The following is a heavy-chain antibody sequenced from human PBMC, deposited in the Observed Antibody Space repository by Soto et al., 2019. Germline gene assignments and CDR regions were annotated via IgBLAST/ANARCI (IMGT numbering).Heavy chain of an antibody. J-gene: IGHJ4*02. CDR1: GFTFDNYA. Sequence: HPVGSLRLSCAASGFTFDNYAMHWVRQAPGKGLEWVSGISWNSNTIAYADSVKGRFTISSDNAKNSLYLQMNSLRAEDTAFYYCAKDTGPNWGQGTLVTVSS. CDR3: AKDTGPN. CDR2: ISWNSNTI. V-gene: IGHV3-9*01.